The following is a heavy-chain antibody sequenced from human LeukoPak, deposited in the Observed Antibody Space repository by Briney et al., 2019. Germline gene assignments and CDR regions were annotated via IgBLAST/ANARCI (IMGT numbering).Heavy chain of an antibody. D-gene: IGHD4-17*01. CDR2: ISYIGTT. J-gene: IGHJ3*02. V-gene: IGHV4-59*11. CDR1: GDSFSSHY. Sequence: SETLSLTCAVSGDSFSSHYWTWIRQPPGRGLELIGYISYIGTTNYNPSLKSRVTISIDTSKNQFSLKLSSVTTADTAVYYCARDLVTVTKGFDIWGLGTMVSVSS. CDR3: ARDLVTVTKGFDI.